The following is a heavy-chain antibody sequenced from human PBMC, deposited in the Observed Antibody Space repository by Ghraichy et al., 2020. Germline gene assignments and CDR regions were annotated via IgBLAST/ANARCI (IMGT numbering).Heavy chain of an antibody. D-gene: IGHD3-22*01. V-gene: IGHV3-53*01. CDR3: ARNYYDSSGYYYYGY. CDR2: IYSDGST. Sequence: GGSLRLSCAASGFSVSSKYMSWVRQAPGKGLEWVSVIYSDGSTYYADSVKGRFTISRDNSKNTLYLQMNSLRAEDTAVYYCARNYYDSSGYYYYGYWGQGTLVTVSS. J-gene: IGHJ4*02. CDR1: GFSVSSKY.